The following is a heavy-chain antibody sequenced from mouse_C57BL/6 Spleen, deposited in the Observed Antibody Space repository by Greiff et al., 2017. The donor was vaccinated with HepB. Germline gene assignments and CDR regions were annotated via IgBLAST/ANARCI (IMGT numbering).Heavy chain of an antibody. CDR1: GYTFTSYW. CDR2: INPSNGGT. J-gene: IGHJ2*01. CDR3: ARGEFITTVVADY. D-gene: IGHD1-1*01. Sequence: QVQLQQSGTELVKPGASVKLSCKASGYTFTSYWMHWVKQRPGQGLEWIGNINPSNGGTNYNEKFKSKATLTVDKSSSTAYMQLSSLTSEDSAVYYCARGEFITTVVADYWGQGTTLTVSS. V-gene: IGHV1-53*01.